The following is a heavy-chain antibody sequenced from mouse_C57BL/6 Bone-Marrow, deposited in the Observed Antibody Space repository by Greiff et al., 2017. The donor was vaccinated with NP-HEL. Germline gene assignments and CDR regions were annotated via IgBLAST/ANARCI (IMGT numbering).Heavy chain of an antibody. CDR2: ISSGSSTI. D-gene: IGHD1-1*01. Sequence: EVKLVESGGGLVKPGGSLKLSCAASGFTFSDYGMHWVRQAPEKGLEWVAYISSGSSTIYYADTVKGRFTISRDNAKNTLFLQMTSLRSEDTAMYYCARDTTVAYWYFDVWGTGTTVTVSS. J-gene: IGHJ1*03. CDR1: GFTFSDYG. V-gene: IGHV5-17*01. CDR3: ARDTTVAYWYFDV.